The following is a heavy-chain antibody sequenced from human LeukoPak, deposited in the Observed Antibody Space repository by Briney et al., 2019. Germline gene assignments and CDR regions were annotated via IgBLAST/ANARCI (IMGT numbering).Heavy chain of an antibody. J-gene: IGHJ4*02. Sequence: GGSLRLSCAASGSTFSSHTMNWVRQAPGKGLEWISYISNTGSVIYYAGSVKGRFTISRDNSNNTLFLQMNSLRADDTALYYYAKGIRVGATTGHPDYWGQGTLVTVSS. CDR2: ISNTGSVI. D-gene: IGHD1-26*01. V-gene: IGHV3-48*01. CDR3: AKGIRVGATTGHPDY. CDR1: GSTFSSHT.